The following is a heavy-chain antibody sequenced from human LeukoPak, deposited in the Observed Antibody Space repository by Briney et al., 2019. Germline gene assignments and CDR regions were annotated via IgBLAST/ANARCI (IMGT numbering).Heavy chain of an antibody. CDR3: ARLITAPFYFDC. V-gene: IGHV3-20*04. CDR1: GFTFEDFG. CDR2: INWNGDTI. J-gene: IGHJ4*02. D-gene: IGHD6-13*01. Sequence: GGSLRLSCAASGFTFEDFGMSWVRQAPGKGLEWVSGINWNGDTIDYVDSVKGRFTISRDNAKNSLYLQMNSLRAEDTAVYYCARLITAPFYFDCWGQGTLVTVSS.